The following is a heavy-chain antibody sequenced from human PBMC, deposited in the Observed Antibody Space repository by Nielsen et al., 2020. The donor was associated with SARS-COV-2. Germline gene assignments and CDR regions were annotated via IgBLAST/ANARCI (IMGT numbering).Heavy chain of an antibody. CDR3: ARSITIFGVVHYYYYGMDV. CDR1: GFTFSSYS. CDR2: ISSSSSYI. Sequence: GGSLRLSCAASGFTFSSYSMNWVRQAPGKGLEWVSSISSSSSYIYYADSVKGRFTISRDNAKNSLYLQMNSLRAEDTAVYYCARSITIFGVVHYYYYGMDVWGQGTTVTVSS. V-gene: IGHV3-21*01. D-gene: IGHD3-3*01. J-gene: IGHJ6*02.